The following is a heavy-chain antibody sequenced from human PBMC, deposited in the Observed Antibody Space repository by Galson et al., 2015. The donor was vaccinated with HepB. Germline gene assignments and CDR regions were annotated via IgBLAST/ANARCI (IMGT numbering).Heavy chain of an antibody. CDR2: ISYDGSNK. J-gene: IGHJ6*02. CDR3: ARDSYDFWSGSTIYYYYYGVDV. Sequence: SLRLSFAASGFTFSSYAMHWVRQAPGKGLEWVAVISYDGSNKYYADSVKGRFTISRDNSKNTLYLQMNSLRAEDTAVYYCARDSYDFWSGSTIYYYYYGVDVWGQGTTVTVSS. D-gene: IGHD3-3*01. V-gene: IGHV3-30-3*01. CDR1: GFTFSSYA.